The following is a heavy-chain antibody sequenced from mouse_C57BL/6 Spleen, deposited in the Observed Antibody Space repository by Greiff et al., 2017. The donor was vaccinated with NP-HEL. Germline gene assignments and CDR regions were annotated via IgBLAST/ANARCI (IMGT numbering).Heavy chain of an antibody. D-gene: IGHD2-4*01. J-gene: IGHJ3*01. Sequence: EVQLQQSGTVLARPGASVKMSCKTSGYTFTSYWMHWVKQRPGQGLAWIGAIYPGNSDTSYNQKFKGKAKLTAVTSASAAYMELSSLTNEDSAVYYCTSGDYAWFAYWGQGTLVTVSA. CDR1: GYTFTSYW. CDR3: TSGDYAWFAY. V-gene: IGHV1-5*01. CDR2: IYPGNSDT.